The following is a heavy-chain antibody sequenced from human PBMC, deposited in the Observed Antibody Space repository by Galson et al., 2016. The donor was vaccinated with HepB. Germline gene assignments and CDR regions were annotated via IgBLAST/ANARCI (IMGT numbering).Heavy chain of an antibody. D-gene: IGHD6-6*01. CDR2: IIPKFGTP. V-gene: IGHV1-69*13. CDR3: ARDRGVLNGMQLMPYFGMDV. Sequence: SVKVSCKASGGSFSSYGISWVRQAPGQGLEWMGGIIPKFGTPTYAQKFQGRVTITADAATSIAYMELSSLRSEDTAVYFCARDRGVLNGMQLMPYFGMDVWGQGTTVTVSS. J-gene: IGHJ6*02. CDR1: GGSFSSYG.